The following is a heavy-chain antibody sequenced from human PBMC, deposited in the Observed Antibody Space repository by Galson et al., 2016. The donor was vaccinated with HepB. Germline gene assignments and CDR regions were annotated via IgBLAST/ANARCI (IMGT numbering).Heavy chain of an antibody. CDR1: GGSISSGGYS. J-gene: IGHJ3*02. V-gene: IGHV4-30-2*01. Sequence: TLSLTCAVSGGSISSGGYSWSWIRQPPGKGLEWIGYIYHSGSTYYNPSLKSRVTISVDTSKNQFSLKLSSVTAADTAVYYCATYVRDAFDIWGQGTMVTVSS. CDR2: IYHSGST. CDR3: ATYVRDAFDI. D-gene: IGHD3-16*01.